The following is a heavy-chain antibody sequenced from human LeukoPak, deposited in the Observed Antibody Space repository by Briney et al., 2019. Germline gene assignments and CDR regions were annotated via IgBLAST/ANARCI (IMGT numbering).Heavy chain of an antibody. CDR1: GFTFNSYE. CDR2: ISSSATTI. D-gene: IGHD3-3*01. V-gene: IGHV3-48*03. CDR3: ARDPCPSGAFDI. J-gene: IGHJ3*02. Sequence: QPGGSLRLSCAASGFTFNSYEMGWVRQAPGKGLEWVSYISSSATTIYYADSVKGRFTISRDDAKNSLYLQMNSLRAEDTAVYYCARDPCPSGAFDIWGQGTMVIVSS.